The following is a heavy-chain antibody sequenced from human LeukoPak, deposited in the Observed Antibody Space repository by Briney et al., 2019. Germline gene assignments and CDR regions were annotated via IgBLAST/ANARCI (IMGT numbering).Heavy chain of an antibody. CDR2: ISWNSGST. V-gene: IGHV3-9*01. Sequence: GGSLRLSCAASGFTFDDYAMHWVRQAPGKGLEWVSAISWNSGSTGYADSVKGRFTISRDSATKSLYLQMNSLRADDTAFYYCVKDNTVTSREAFDCWGQGTLVTVSS. CDR1: GFTFDDYA. J-gene: IGHJ4*02. CDR3: VKDNTVTSREAFDC. D-gene: IGHD4-17*01.